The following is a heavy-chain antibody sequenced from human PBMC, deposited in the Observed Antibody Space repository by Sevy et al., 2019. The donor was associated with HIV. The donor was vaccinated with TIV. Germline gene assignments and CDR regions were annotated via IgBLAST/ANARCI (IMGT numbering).Heavy chain of an antibody. CDR1: GFNFRDYS. V-gene: IGHV3-21*06. CDR3: VRDGGDEYGAASYYGPFDY. J-gene: IGHJ4*02. CDR2: INNDGTYI. D-gene: IGHD3-10*01. Sequence: GGSLRLSCVVSGFNFRDYSVNWVRQAPGKGLEWVSSINNDGTYIFYGDSVKGRFTVSRDNAKNSLYLHMNSLRADDTAVYYCVRDGGDEYGAASYYGPFDYWGRGTLVTVSS.